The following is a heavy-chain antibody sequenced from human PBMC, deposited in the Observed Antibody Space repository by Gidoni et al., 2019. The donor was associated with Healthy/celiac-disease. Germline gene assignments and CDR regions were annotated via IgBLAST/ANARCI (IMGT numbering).Heavy chain of an antibody. D-gene: IGHD4-17*01. CDR3: ARDYGGNSVYYYYYGMDV. V-gene: IGHV3-7*04. CDR1: GFTFSSHW. J-gene: IGHJ6*02. Sequence: EVQLVESGGGLVQPGGSLRLSCAASGFTFSSHWMSWVRQAPGKGLEWVANIKQDGSEKYYVDSVKGRFTISRDNAKNSLYLQMNSLRAEDTAVYYCARDYGGNSVYYYYYGMDVWGQGTTVTVSS. CDR2: IKQDGSEK.